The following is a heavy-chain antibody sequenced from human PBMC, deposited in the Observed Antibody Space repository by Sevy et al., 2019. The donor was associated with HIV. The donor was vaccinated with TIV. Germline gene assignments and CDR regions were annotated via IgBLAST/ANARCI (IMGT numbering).Heavy chain of an antibody. CDR1: GGTFSSYT. CDR2: IIPISGTA. J-gene: IGHJ4*02. CDR3: ARVRDGYDLLLNFDY. Sequence: ASVKVSCKASGGTFSSYTISWVRQAPGQGLEWMGGIIPISGTANYAQRFQGRVTITADESTSTAYMELRSLRSEDTAVYYCARVRDGYDLLLNFDYWGQGTLVTVSS. V-gene: IGHV1-69*13. D-gene: IGHD5-12*01.